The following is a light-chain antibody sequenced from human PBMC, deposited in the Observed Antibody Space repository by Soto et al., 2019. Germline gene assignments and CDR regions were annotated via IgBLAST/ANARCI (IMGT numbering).Light chain of an antibody. CDR1: QSVSSY. V-gene: IGKV3-11*01. CDR3: QQRRNWPLA. Sequence: EIVLTQSPATLSLSPGERATLSCRASQSVSSYLAWYQQKPGQAPRLLIYDASNRAPGIPDRFSGSGSGTDFTLTISSLEPEDFAVYYCQQRRNWPLAFGGGTKVEIK. J-gene: IGKJ4*01. CDR2: DAS.